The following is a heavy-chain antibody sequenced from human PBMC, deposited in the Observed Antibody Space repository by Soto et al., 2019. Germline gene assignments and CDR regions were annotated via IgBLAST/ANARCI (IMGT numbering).Heavy chain of an antibody. J-gene: IGHJ6*03. CDR1: GGSFSGYY. V-gene: IGHV4-34*01. Sequence: SETLSLTCAVYGGSFSGYYWSWIRQPPGKGLEWIGEINHSGSTNYNPSLKSRVTISVDTSKNQFSLKLSSVTAADTAVYYCAGQTYCSSTSCPRYYYYYMDVWGKGTTVTVSS. D-gene: IGHD2-2*01. CDR3: AGQTYCSSTSCPRYYYYYMDV. CDR2: INHSGST.